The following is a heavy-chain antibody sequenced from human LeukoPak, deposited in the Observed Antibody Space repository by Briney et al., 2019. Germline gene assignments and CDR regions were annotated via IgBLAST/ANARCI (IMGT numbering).Heavy chain of an antibody. CDR2: ISGSSSDI. CDR1: GFTFGSYS. V-gene: IGHV3-48*02. D-gene: IGHD3-10*01. Sequence: GGSLRLSCAASGFTFGSYSMNWVRQAPGKGLEWVSYISGSSSDIKYADSVKGRFTISRDNAKNSLYLQMNSLRDEDTAVYYCARDWFSGTNYKPLFDYWGRGTLVTVSS. J-gene: IGHJ4*02. CDR3: ARDWFSGTNYKPLFDY.